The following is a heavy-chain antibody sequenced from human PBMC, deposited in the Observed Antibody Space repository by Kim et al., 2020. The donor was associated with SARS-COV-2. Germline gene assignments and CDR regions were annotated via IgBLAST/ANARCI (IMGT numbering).Heavy chain of an antibody. V-gene: IGHV3-15*01. CDR1: GFTFSNAW. Sequence: GGSLRLSCAASGFTFSNAWMSWVRQAPGKGLEWVGRIKSKTDGGTTDYAAPVKGRFTISRDDSKNTLYLQMNSLKTEDTAVYYCTTSGSVGGRAEGSGSSSFFDYWGQGTLVTVSS. CDR3: TTSGSVGGRAEGSGSSSFFDY. CDR2: IKSKTDGGTT. J-gene: IGHJ4*02. D-gene: IGHD3-10*01.